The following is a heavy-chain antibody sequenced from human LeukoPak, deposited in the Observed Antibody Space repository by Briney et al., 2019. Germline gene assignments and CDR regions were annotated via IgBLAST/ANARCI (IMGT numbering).Heavy chain of an antibody. Sequence: GGSLRLSCVASGSTFGSYGMHWVRQAPGKGLEWVAVIWYDGSNIYHVDSVKGRFTISRDNSKNTLYLQMNSLRAEDTAVYYCARAKNDYDSSGFASLDYWGQGALVTVSS. CDR1: GSTFGSYG. V-gene: IGHV3-33*01. CDR2: IWYDGSNI. D-gene: IGHD3-22*01. J-gene: IGHJ4*02. CDR3: ARAKNDYDSSGFASLDY.